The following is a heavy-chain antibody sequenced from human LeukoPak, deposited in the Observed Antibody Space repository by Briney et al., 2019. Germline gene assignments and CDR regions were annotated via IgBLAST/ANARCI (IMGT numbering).Heavy chain of an antibody. CDR2: TYYSGST. D-gene: IGHD2-2*01. V-gene: IGHV4-59*01. CDR1: GGSISNYY. CDR3: ARHKGYCSSTSCYDGWFDP. J-gene: IGHJ5*02. Sequence: SETLSLTCTVSGGSISNYYWSWIRQPPGKGLEWIGYTYYSGSTNYNPSLKSRVTISIDTSKNQFSLKLSSVTAADTAVYYCARHKGYCSSTSCYDGWFDPWGQGTLVTVSS.